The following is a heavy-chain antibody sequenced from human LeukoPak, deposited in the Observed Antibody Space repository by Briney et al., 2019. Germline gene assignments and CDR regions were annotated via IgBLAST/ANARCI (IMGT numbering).Heavy chain of an antibody. Sequence: ASMKVSCKASGYSFTGYYIHWVRLAPGQGLEWMGIIKPSGGDTSYAQTFQGRVFMTRDTSTSTVYMWLSSLKSEDTAVYYCARVRDGYNDAYDIWGQGTMVTVSS. V-gene: IGHV1-46*01. J-gene: IGHJ3*02. D-gene: IGHD5-24*01. CDR1: GYSFTGYY. CDR2: IKPSGGDT. CDR3: ARVRDGYNDAYDI.